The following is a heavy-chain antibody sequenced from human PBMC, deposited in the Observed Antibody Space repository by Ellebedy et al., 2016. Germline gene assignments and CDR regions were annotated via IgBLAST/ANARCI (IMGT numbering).Heavy chain of an antibody. Sequence: GGSLRLSCAASGFTVSGNYMSWVRRAPGKGLEWVSTLYSGGTILYADSVKGRFTISRDNSKNTLYLQMNSLTVEDTAVYYCAKGNAIPGPEPLDFWGQGTLVTVSS. V-gene: IGHV3-66*01. CDR3: AKGNAIPGPEPLDF. D-gene: IGHD1-14*01. J-gene: IGHJ4*02. CDR2: LYSGGTI. CDR1: GFTVSGNY.